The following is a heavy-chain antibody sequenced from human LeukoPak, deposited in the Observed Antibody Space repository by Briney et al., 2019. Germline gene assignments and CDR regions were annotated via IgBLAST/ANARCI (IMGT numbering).Heavy chain of an antibody. D-gene: IGHD3-3*01. Sequence: SETLSLTCTVPGGSISSYYWSWIRQPPGKGLEWVGYIYYSGSTNYNPSLKSRVTISVDTSKNQFSLKLSSVTAADTAVYYCARNVSSSYDFWSGYYFDYWGQGTLVTVSS. J-gene: IGHJ4*02. CDR2: IYYSGST. CDR3: ARNVSSSYDFWSGYYFDY. CDR1: GGSISSYY. V-gene: IGHV4-59*01.